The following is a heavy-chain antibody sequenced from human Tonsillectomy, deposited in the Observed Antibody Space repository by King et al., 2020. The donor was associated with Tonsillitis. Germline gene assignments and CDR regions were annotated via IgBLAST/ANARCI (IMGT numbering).Heavy chain of an antibody. V-gene: IGHV4-39*01. D-gene: IGHD4-23*01. CDR2: IYYRGGT. J-gene: IGHJ3*02. Sequence: LPLQESGPGLVKPSETLSLTCTVSGGSISSGSYYWGWIRQPPGKGLEWLGSIYYRGGTYYNPSLKSRVTTSVDTSMNQFSLELTSVTAADTAVYYCARHHRGEVTPLGCFDIWGQGTMVPVSS. CDR1: GGSISSGSYY. CDR3: ARHHRGEVTPLGCFDI.